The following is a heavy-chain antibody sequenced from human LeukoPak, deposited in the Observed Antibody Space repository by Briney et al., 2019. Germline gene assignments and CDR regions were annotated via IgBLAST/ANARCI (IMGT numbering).Heavy chain of an antibody. Sequence: SETLSLTCAVYGGSFSGYYWSWIRQPPGKGLEWIGEINHSGSTNYNPSLKSRVTISVDTSKNHFSLKLSSVTAADTAVYYCARDSPDCGSTTCYKDWFDPWGQGTLVTVSS. J-gene: IGHJ5*02. CDR1: GGSFSGYY. CDR3: ARDSPDCGSTTCYKDWFDP. D-gene: IGHD2-2*02. CDR2: INHSGST. V-gene: IGHV4-34*01.